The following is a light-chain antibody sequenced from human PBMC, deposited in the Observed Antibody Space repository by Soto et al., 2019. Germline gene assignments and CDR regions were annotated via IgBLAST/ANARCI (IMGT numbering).Light chain of an antibody. Sequence: QSALTQPPSASGSPGQSVTVSCTGTSSDVGRYNAVFWFQQYPGKVPKLMIYEVSKRPSGVPDRFSGSKSGNTASLTVSGLQAEDEADYYCSAYAGSNNYVFGSGTKLTVL. J-gene: IGLJ1*01. CDR3: SAYAGSNNYV. CDR1: SSDVGRYNA. CDR2: EVS. V-gene: IGLV2-8*01.